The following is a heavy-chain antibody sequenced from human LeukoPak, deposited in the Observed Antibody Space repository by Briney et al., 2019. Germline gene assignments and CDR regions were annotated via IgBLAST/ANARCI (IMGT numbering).Heavy chain of an antibody. J-gene: IGHJ4*02. V-gene: IGHV3-49*04. CDR3: TRDRLVEMATIPFDY. CDR1: GFTFSTYA. CDR2: IRSKAYGGTT. D-gene: IGHD5-24*01. Sequence: GESLRLSCAASGFTFSTYAMSWVRQAPGKGLEWVGFIRSKAYGGTTEYAASVKGRFTISRDDSKSIAYLQMNSLKTEDTAVYYCTRDRLVEMATIPFDYWGQGTLVTVSS.